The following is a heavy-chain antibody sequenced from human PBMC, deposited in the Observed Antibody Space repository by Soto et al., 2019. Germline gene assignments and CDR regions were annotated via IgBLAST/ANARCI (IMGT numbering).Heavy chain of an antibody. V-gene: IGHV3-30*18. CDR2: ISYDGSNK. Sequence: GGSLRLSCAASGFTFSSYGMHWVRQAPGKGLEWVAVISYDGSNKYYADSVKGRFTISRDNSKNTLYLQMNSLRAEDTAVYYCAKDSRFLEWFSYYYGMDVWGQGTTVTVSS. D-gene: IGHD3-3*01. CDR1: GFTFSSYG. CDR3: AKDSRFLEWFSYYYGMDV. J-gene: IGHJ6*02.